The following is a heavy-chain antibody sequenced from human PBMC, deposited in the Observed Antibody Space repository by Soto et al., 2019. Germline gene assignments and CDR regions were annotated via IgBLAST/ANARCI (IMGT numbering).Heavy chain of an antibody. V-gene: IGHV4-34*12. CDR1: NSSLGAFH. CDR3: ARSPLSYDYVRQTWREVGDSFDV. J-gene: IGHJ3*01. D-gene: IGHD3-10*02. Sequence: SETLSLTCAIYNSSLGAFHRTWIRQPPGKGLEWIGELIHGGSTNYNPSLKSRVTFSLDTSRSQFSLHLMSVTAADSAVYYCARSPLSYDYVRQTWREVGDSFDVWGRGTSVTVSS. CDR2: LIHGGST.